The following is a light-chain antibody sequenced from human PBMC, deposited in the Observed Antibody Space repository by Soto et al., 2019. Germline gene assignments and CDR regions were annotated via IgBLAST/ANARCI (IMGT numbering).Light chain of an antibody. CDR3: KSYDSSLSGYV. CDR1: ISNIGAGYD. Sequence: QTVLTQPPSVSGARGQKVTIACTGSISNIGAGYDVHWYQQLPGTAPKLLIYGNSNRPSGVPDRFSGSKSGTSASLAITGLQAEDEADYYCKSYDSSLSGYVFGTGTKVTVL. V-gene: IGLV1-40*01. CDR2: GNS. J-gene: IGLJ1*01.